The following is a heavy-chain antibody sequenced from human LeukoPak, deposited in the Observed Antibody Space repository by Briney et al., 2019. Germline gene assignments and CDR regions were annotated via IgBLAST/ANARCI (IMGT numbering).Heavy chain of an antibody. CDR2: IYTSGST. CDR3: ASADYGDYQYYFDY. V-gene: IGHV4-61*02. J-gene: IGHJ4*02. CDR1: GGSISSGSYY. Sequence: SETLSLTXTVSGGSISSGSYYWSWIRQPAGKGLEWIGRIYTSGSTNYNPSLKSRVTISVDTSKNQFSLKLSSVTAADTAVYYCASADYGDYQYYFDYWGQRTLVTVSS. D-gene: IGHD4-17*01.